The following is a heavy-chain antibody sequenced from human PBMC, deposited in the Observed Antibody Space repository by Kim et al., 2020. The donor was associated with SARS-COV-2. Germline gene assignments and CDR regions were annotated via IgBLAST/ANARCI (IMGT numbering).Heavy chain of an antibody. J-gene: IGHJ4*02. D-gene: IGHD6-19*01. CDR2: ISSSSSYI. Sequence: GGSLRLSCAASGFTFSSYSMNWVRQAPGKGLEWVSSISSSSSYIYYADSVKGRFTISRDNAKNSLYLQMNSLRAEDTDVYYCARARHPRIAVAGQAVDYWGQGTLVTVSS. V-gene: IGHV3-21*01. CDR3: ARARHPRIAVAGQAVDY. CDR1: GFTFSSYS.